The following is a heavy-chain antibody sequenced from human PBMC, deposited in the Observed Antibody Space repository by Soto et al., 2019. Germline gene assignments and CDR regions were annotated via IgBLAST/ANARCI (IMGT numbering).Heavy chain of an antibody. J-gene: IGHJ4*01. V-gene: IGHV3-48*02. CDR1: GFSFRDHS. D-gene: IGHD2-21*02. CDR3: ARLPKGSVVTG. Sequence: PGGSLRLSCVGSGFSFRDHSMNWVRQPPGKGLQWISYISSSGENIYYADSVKGRFTVSRDNAKNTLFLQMNSLRDDDSAIYYCARLPKGSVVTGWGQGSLVTVSS. CDR2: ISSSGENI.